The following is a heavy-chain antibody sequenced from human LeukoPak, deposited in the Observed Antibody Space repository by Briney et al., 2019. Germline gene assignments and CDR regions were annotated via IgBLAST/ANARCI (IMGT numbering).Heavy chain of an antibody. D-gene: IGHD5-24*01. CDR3: ARDRDGYNYFDY. V-gene: IGHV3-7*01. J-gene: IGHJ4*02. CDR1: GFTFSSYW. CDR2: IKKDGSEK. Sequence: GGSLRLSCAASGFTFSSYWMSWVRQVPGKGLEWVANIKKDGSEKYYVDSVKGRFTISRDNAKTSLYLQMNSLRAEDTAVYYCARDRDGYNYFDYWGQGTLVTVSS.